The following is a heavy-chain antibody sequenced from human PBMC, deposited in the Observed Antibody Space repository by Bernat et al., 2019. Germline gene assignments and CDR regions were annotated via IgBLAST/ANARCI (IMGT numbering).Heavy chain of an antibody. CDR3: ARAYSSSSLRWWTLDY. Sequence: QMQLVESGGGVVQPGRSLRLSCAASGFTFSSYGMHWVRQAPGKGLEWVAVIWYDGSNKYYADSVKGRFTISRDNSKNTLYLQMNSLRAEDTAVYYCARAYSSSSLRWWTLDYWGQGTLVTVSS. CDR2: IWYDGSNK. D-gene: IGHD6-6*01. CDR1: GFTFSSYG. J-gene: IGHJ4*02. V-gene: IGHV3-33*01.